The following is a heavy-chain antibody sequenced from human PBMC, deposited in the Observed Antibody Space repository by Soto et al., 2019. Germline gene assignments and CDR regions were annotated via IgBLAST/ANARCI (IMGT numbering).Heavy chain of an antibody. V-gene: IGHV3-30-3*01. CDR3: ARDQKAGSCSCGSCYFYYGMDV. CDR2: ISYDGSNK. Sequence: QPGGSLRLSCAASGFTFSTYTMHWVRQAPGKGLEWVSVISYDGSNKHYAVSVKGRLTISRDNSKNTLYLQMHSLRAEDTAVYYCARDQKAGSCSCGSCYFYYGMDVWGQGTTVTVSS. CDR1: GFTFSTYT. J-gene: IGHJ6*02. D-gene: IGHD2-15*01.